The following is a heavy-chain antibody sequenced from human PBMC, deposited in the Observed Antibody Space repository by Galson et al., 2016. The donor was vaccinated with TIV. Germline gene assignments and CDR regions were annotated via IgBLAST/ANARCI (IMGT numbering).Heavy chain of an antibody. D-gene: IGHD2-15*01. J-gene: IGHJ4*02. CDR2: IGGIGVNT. Sequence: FAFSGYAMSWVRQAPGKGLEWVSSIGGIGVNTYYADSVKGRFTISRDNSKNTLHLQMNSLRVEDTAVYYCAKFRTWDILGHFDYWGQGILVTVSS. V-gene: IGHV3-23*01. CDR1: FAFSGYA. CDR3: AKFRTWDILGHFDY.